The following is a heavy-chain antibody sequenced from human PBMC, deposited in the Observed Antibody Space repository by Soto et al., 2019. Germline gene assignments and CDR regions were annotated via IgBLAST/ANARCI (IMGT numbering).Heavy chain of an antibody. V-gene: IGHV3-23*01. CDR1: GFTFSSSA. D-gene: IGHD6-19*01. CDR3: ARCTVDTIVTSGWCHYLDP. J-gene: IGHJ5*02. Sequence: EVQLLDSGGGLVQPGGSLRLSCAASGFTFSSSAMSWVRQAPGKGLEWVSAVRGSGGTTYYAASVRGRFTISRDNSKNTLYLQMNSLRAEDTAIYFCARCTVDTIVTSGWCHYLDPWGQGTLVTVSS. CDR2: VRGSGGTT.